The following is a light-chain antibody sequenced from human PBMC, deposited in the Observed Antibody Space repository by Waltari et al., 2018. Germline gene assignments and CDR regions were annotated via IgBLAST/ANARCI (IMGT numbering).Light chain of an antibody. CDR3: NSRDISGNHWV. CDR2: GVG. V-gene: IGLV3-19*01. Sequence: SSELTQDPAVSVALGQTVRIPCQGDSLSQSFASWYQQKPGQAPVLIVFGVGNRPAGITDRFSGSNSGNTAFLTVTGAQADDEADYYCNSRDISGNHWVFGGGTRLTVL. J-gene: IGLJ3*02. CDR1: SLSQSF.